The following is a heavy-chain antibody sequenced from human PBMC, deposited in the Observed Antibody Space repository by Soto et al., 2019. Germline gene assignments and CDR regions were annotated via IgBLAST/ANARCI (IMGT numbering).Heavy chain of an antibody. Sequence: TGKGLEWVSAISGSGGSTYYADSVKCRFTISRDNSKNTLYLQMNSLRAEDTVFFSCGKRHTSIAHGLGIPRKRSSDL. J-gene: IGHJ2*01. CDR3: GKRHTSIAHGLGIPRKRSSDL. V-gene: IGHV3-23*01. D-gene: IGHD6-6*01. CDR2: ISGSGGST.